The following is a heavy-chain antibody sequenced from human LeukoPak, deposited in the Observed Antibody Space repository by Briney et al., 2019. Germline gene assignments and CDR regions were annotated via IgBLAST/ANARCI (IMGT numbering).Heavy chain of an antibody. J-gene: IGHJ4*02. CDR2: IKQDGSEK. D-gene: IGHD2-21*01. Sequence: GGSLRLSCAGSGFTFSSYWMSWVCQAPGKGLEWVANIKQDGSEKYYVDSVKGRSTISRDNAKNSLYLQMNSLRAEDTAVYYCARELYCGGDCYSRVDYWGQGTLVTVSS. V-gene: IGHV3-7*01. CDR3: ARELYCGGDCYSRVDY. CDR1: GFTFSSYW.